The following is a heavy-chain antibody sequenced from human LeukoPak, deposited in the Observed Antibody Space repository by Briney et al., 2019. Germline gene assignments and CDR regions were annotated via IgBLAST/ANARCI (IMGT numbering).Heavy chain of an antibody. D-gene: IGHD1-14*01. V-gene: IGHV3-7*01. Sequence: GGPLRLSCAASGFTFSPYWMSWVRQATGKGLEGVAHIKQDGSEKYDVDSVKGRFTISRDNAKNSLYLQMNSLRAEDTAVYYCARVAKNRNYDYWGQGPLVTVSS. CDR1: GFTFSPYW. J-gene: IGHJ4*02. CDR3: ARVAKNRNYDY. CDR2: IKQDGSEK.